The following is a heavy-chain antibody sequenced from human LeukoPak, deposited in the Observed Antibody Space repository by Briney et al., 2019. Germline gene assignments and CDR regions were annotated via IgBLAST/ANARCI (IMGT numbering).Heavy chain of an antibody. Sequence: PSETLSLTCTVSGGSISSGGYYWSWIRQHPGKGLEWIGYIYYSGSTYYNPSLKSRVTISADTSKNQFSLRLSSVTAADTAVYYCAVYRIAAAWVDPWGQGTLVTVSS. CDR1: GGSISSGGYY. CDR2: IYYSGST. V-gene: IGHV4-31*03. J-gene: IGHJ5*02. D-gene: IGHD6-13*01. CDR3: AVYRIAAAWVDP.